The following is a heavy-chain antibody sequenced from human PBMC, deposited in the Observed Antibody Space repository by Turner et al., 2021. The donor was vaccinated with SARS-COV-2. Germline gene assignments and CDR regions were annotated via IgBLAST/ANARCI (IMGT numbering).Heavy chain of an antibody. V-gene: IGHV4-39*01. Sequence: QLQLQESGPGLVKPSETLSLTCTVSGDSISSTTYYLGWIRQPPGKGLEWIVSSHSSGTAFYNPSLKSRFTISLDTSNNQFSLRLTSVTAADTAVYYCATTPNWVFTPYWGQGALVIVSS. CDR2: SHSSGTA. J-gene: IGHJ4*02. CDR3: ATTPNWVFTPY. D-gene: IGHD7-27*01. CDR1: GDSISSTTYY.